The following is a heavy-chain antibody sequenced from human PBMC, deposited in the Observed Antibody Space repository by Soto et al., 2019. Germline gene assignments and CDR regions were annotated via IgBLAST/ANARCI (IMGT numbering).Heavy chain of an antibody. CDR2: ISDGDGRI. CDR1: GYPFTHYA. J-gene: IGHJ4*02. Sequence: AGTLRLSCAASGYPFTHYAMNWVRQAPGKGLEWISTISDGDGRIYYADSVKGRFTISRDTSKNMVFLQMNSLRAEDTAAYYGAHVLMERSTVGLWGQGTLVTVSS. V-gene: IGHV3-23*01. CDR3: AHVLMERSTVGL. D-gene: IGHD4-17*01.